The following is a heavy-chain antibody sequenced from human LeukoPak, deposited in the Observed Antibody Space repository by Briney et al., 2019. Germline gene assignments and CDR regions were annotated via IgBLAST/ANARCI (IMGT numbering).Heavy chain of an antibody. Sequence: GGTLRLSCAASGFTFSSYGMSWVRQAPGKGLEWVSAISGSGGSTYYADSVKGRFTISRDNSKNTLYLQMNSLRAEDTAVYYCATTGYSSRNYWGQGTLVTVSS. CDR3: ATTGYSSRNY. J-gene: IGHJ4*02. V-gene: IGHV3-23*01. D-gene: IGHD6-13*01. CDR2: ISGSGGST. CDR1: GFTFSSYG.